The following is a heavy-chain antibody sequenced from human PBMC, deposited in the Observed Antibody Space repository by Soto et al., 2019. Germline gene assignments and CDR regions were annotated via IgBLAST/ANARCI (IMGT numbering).Heavy chain of an antibody. CDR3: ARLAGDWSPFDS. Sequence: SETLSLTCTVSGGSINRYYWSWIRQPPGKGLEWIGYISYSGSTTYNSSLKSRVTISVDTSKNQFSLKVTSVTAADTALYYRARLAGDWSPFDSWGQGARVTVSS. CDR2: ISYSGST. J-gene: IGHJ4*02. V-gene: IGHV4-59*01. CDR1: GGSINRYY. D-gene: IGHD2-21*01.